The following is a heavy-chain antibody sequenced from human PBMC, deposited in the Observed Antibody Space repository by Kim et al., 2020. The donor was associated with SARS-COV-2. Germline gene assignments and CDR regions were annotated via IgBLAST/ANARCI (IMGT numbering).Heavy chain of an antibody. CDR2: IYYSGST. D-gene: IGHD1-26*01. CDR1: GGSISSYY. Sequence: SETLSLTCTVSGGSISSYYWNWIRQPPGKGLEWIGYIYYSGSTNYNPSLKSRVTMSVDTSKNQFSLNLSSVTAADTAVYYCARSGTYYLGDFDYWGQGTLVPVSS. CDR3: ARSGTYYLGDFDY. V-gene: IGHV4-59*13. J-gene: IGHJ4*02.